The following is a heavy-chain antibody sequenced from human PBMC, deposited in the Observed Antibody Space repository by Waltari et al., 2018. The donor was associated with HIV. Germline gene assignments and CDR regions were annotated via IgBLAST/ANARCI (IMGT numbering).Heavy chain of an antibody. D-gene: IGHD5-12*01. CDR1: SYSFSSAYS. J-gene: IGHJ4*02. CDR3: ARGDIVATGGFDF. CDR2: IYHRGRT. Sequence: QVQLQESGPGLVKPSETLSLTCAVSSYSFSSAYSWGWIRQSPGKGLEWIGSIYHRGRTYDNPALKSRVTISVDTSKNQVSLKLSSVTAADTAVYYCARGDIVATGGFDFWGQGTLVTVSS. V-gene: IGHV4-38-2*01.